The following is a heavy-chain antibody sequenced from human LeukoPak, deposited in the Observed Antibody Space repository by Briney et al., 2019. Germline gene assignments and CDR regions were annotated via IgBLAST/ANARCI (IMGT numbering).Heavy chain of an antibody. CDR1: GFSFSTYW. Sequence: GGSLRLSCVGSGFSFSTYWMSWVRQAPGKGLEWVSSISSSSSYIYYADSVKGRFTISRDNAKNSLYLQMNSLRAEDTAVYYCARDKIAAAGTDYYYGMDVWGQGTTVTVSS. CDR2: ISSSSSYI. V-gene: IGHV3-21*01. D-gene: IGHD6-13*01. CDR3: ARDKIAAAGTDYYYGMDV. J-gene: IGHJ6*02.